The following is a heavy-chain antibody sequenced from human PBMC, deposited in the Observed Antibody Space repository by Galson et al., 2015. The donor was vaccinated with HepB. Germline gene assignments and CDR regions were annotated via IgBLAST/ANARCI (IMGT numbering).Heavy chain of an antibody. J-gene: IGHJ5*02. Sequence: SVKVSCKASGYTFTSYAMNWVRQAPGQGLEWMGWINTNTGNPTYAQGFTGRFVFSLDTSVSTAYLQISSLKAEDTAVYYCARGGLREQLWPGVLWFDPWGQGTLVTVSS. V-gene: IGHV7-4-1*02. CDR1: GYTFTSYA. CDR2: INTNTGNP. CDR3: ARGGLREQLWPGVLWFDP. D-gene: IGHD5-18*01.